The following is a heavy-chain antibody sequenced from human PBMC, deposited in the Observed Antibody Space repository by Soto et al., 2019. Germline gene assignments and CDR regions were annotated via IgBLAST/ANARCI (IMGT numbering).Heavy chain of an antibody. CDR2: ISSSGSTI. D-gene: IGHD5-18*01. CDR3: ARAKGRYSYRYPIYYCGMDV. J-gene: IGHJ6*02. CDR1: GFTFSSYE. Sequence: EVQLVESGGGLVQPGGSLRLSCAASGFTFSSYEMNWVRQAPGKGLEWVSYISSSGSTIYYADSVKGRFTISRDNAKNSLYLQMNSLTAEDTAVYYCARAKGRYSYRYPIYYCGMDVWGQGTTVTVSS. V-gene: IGHV3-48*03.